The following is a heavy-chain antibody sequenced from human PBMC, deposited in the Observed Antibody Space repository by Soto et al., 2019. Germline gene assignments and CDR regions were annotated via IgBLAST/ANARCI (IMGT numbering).Heavy chain of an antibody. Sequence: GGSLRLSCVASGFTFSSYNMNWVRQAPGKGLEWVSYISSSSSTIYYADSVKGRFTISRDNAKNSLYLQMNSLRDEDTAVYYCARGRGDSSGYPLGYWGQGTLVTVSS. V-gene: IGHV3-48*02. CDR3: ARGRGDSSGYPLGY. CDR1: GFTFSSYN. J-gene: IGHJ4*02. D-gene: IGHD3-22*01. CDR2: ISSSSSTI.